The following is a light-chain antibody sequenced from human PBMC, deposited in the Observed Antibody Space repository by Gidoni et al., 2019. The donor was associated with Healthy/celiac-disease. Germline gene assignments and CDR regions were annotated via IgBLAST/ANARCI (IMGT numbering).Light chain of an antibody. CDR1: QGVSSW. Sequence: DIQMTQSPSSVSASVGDRVTITCRASQGVSSWLAWYQRKPGQAPNLLIYAASSLQSGVPSRFSGSGSGTDFTLTISSLQPEDFATYYCQQADSFPWTFGQETKVEIK. CDR2: AAS. J-gene: IGKJ1*01. V-gene: IGKV1D-12*01. CDR3: QQADSFPWT.